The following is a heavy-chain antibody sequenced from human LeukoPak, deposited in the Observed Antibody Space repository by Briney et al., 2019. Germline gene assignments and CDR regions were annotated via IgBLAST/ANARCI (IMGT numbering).Heavy chain of an antibody. CDR2: IRYDGSNK. V-gene: IGHV3-30*02. D-gene: IGHD3-10*01. CDR3: AKAYTSGSYFIDDAFDI. CDR1: GFTFSSYG. Sequence: GGSLRLSCAASGFTFSSYGMHWVRQAPGKGLEWVAFIRYDGSNKYYADSVKGRFSISRDNSKNTLYLQMNSLRAEDTAVYYCAKAYTSGSYFIDDAFDIWGQGTMVTASS. J-gene: IGHJ3*02.